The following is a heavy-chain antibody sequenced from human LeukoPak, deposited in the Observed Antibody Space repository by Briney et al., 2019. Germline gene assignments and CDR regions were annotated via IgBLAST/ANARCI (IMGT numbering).Heavy chain of an antibody. Sequence: SGTLSLTCAVSGGSISSSNWWRWVRQPPGKGLEWIGEIHHGGSTNYTPSLKTRVTISVDKSKNQFSLKVSYVTAADTAVDYCARGSTEKKFDYWGQGTLVTVSS. CDR1: GGSISSSNW. J-gene: IGHJ4*02. V-gene: IGHV4-4*02. CDR3: ARGSTEKKFDY. D-gene: IGHD4-17*01. CDR2: IHHGGST.